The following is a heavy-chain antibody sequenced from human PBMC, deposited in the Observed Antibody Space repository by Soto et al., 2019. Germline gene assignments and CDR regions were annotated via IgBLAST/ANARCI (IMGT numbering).Heavy chain of an antibody. V-gene: IGHV6-1*01. D-gene: IGHD6-13*01. CDR2: TYYRSKWYN. Sequence: QVQLQQSGPGLVKPSQTLSLTCAISGDSVSSNSAAWNWIRQSPSRGLEWLGRTYYRSKWYNDYAVSVKSRITINPDTSKNQFSLQLNSVTPEDTAVYYCARVPYRHPGIAAAGKGHYGMDVWGQGTTVTVSS. CDR1: GDSVSSNSAA. J-gene: IGHJ6*02. CDR3: ARVPYRHPGIAAAGKGHYGMDV.